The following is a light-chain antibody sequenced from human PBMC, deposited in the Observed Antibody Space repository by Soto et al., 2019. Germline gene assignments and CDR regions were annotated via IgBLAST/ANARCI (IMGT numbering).Light chain of an antibody. CDR3: SSYTSSRLYV. Sequence: QSALAQPASVSGSPGQSITISCTGTSSDVGGYNYVSWYQQHPGKAPKLMIYEVSNRPSGVSNRFSGSKSGNTASLTIYGLQAEDEADYYCSSYTSSRLYVFGPGTKVTVL. V-gene: IGLV2-14*01. CDR1: SSDVGGYNY. CDR2: EVS. J-gene: IGLJ1*01.